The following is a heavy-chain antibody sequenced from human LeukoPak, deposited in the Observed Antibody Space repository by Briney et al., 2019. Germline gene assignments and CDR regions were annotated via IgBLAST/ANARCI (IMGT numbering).Heavy chain of an antibody. CDR1: GFTFSSYA. Sequence: GGSLRLSCVASGFTFSSYAMDWVRQAPGKGLEWVAFIQSDGSTKYYADSVKGRFTISRDNSKNTLYLQMNSLRAEDTAVYYCAKDFYSGSYYVAFDIWGQGTMVTVSS. J-gene: IGHJ3*02. CDR2: IQSDGSTK. V-gene: IGHV3-30*02. D-gene: IGHD1-26*01. CDR3: AKDFYSGSYYVAFDI.